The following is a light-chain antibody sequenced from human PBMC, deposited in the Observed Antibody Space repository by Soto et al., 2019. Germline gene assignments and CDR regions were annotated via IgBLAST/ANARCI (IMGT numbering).Light chain of an antibody. CDR1: QSISSY. J-gene: IGKJ2*01. CDR3: QQSYSSPPGYT. Sequence: DIQMTQSPSSLSASVGDRVTITCRASQSISSYLNWYQQKPGKAPKLLIYAASSLQRGVPSSFSVSRTGKDFTLTISSLHPEDFGTYYGQQSYSSPPGYTFGQGTKLEIK. CDR2: AAS. V-gene: IGKV1-39*01.